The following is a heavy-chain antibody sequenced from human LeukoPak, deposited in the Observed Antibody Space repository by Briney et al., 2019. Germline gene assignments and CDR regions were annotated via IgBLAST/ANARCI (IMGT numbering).Heavy chain of an antibody. CDR3: ARSQLWCAPFDY. J-gene: IGHJ4*02. CDR2: IYTSGIT. CDR1: GGSISSGSYY. D-gene: IGHD5-18*01. Sequence: SQTLSLTCIVSGGSISSGSYYWSWIRQPAGKGLEWIGRIYTSGITNYNPSLKSRVTISVDTSKNQFSLKLSSVTAADTAVYYCARSQLWCAPFDYWGQGTLVTVSS. V-gene: IGHV4-61*02.